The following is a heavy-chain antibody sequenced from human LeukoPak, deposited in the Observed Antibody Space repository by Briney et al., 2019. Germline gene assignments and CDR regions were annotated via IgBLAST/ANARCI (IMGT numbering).Heavy chain of an antibody. Sequence: SETLSLTCAVYGGSFSGYYWSWIRQPPGKGLEWIGEINHSGSTNYNPSLKSRVTISVDTSKNQFSLKLSSVTAADTAVYCCARGRRGYSYGYAHYFDYWGQGTLVTVSS. V-gene: IGHV4-34*01. CDR3: ARGRRGYSYGYAHYFDY. J-gene: IGHJ4*02. CDR1: GGSFSGYY. CDR2: INHSGST. D-gene: IGHD5-18*01.